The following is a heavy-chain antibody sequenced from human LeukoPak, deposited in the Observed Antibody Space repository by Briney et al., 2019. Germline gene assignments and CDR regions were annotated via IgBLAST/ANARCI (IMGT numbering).Heavy chain of an antibody. V-gene: IGHV4-38-2*02. CDR2: IYHSGST. CDR1: GYSISSGYY. J-gene: IGHJ4*02. Sequence: PSETLSLTCTVSGYSISSGYYWGWIRQPSGKGLEWIGSIYHSGSTYYNPSLKSRVTISVDTSKNQFSLKLSSVTAADTAVYYCARTTVTTYNFDYWGQGTLVTVSS. D-gene: IGHD4-17*01. CDR3: ARTTVTTYNFDY.